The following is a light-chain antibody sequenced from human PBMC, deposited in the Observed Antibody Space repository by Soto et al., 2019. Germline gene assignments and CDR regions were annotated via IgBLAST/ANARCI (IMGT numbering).Light chain of an antibody. CDR2: AAS. J-gene: IGKJ4*01. Sequence: IQLTQSPSSLSASVGDRVTITCRASQGISSYLAWYQQKPGKAPKLLIYAASTSQSGVPSRFSGSGSGTDFTLTISSLQPEDFATYYCQQLNSYPFGFGGGTKVEIK. CDR3: QQLNSYPFG. CDR1: QGISSY. V-gene: IGKV1-9*01.